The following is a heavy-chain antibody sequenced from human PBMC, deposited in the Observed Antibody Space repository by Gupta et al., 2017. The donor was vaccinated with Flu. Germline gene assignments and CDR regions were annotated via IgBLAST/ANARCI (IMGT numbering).Heavy chain of an antibody. CDR3: GRAWWELPSFDY. CDR2: INSDGNST. J-gene: IGHJ4*02. V-gene: IGHV3-74*01. CDR1: GFTFSNYW. Sequence: EVQLMESGGGLVQPGGSLRLSCAASGFTFSNYWMHWVRQAPGKGLLWVSRINSDGNSTTSADAVKGRFTISRDNAKNTLYLKMKRLRAEDTAVYYCGRAWWELPSFDYGGQGTLVTVSS. D-gene: IGHD1-26*01.